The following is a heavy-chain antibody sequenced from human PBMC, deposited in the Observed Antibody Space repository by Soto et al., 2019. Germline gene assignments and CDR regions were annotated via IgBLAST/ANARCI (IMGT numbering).Heavy chain of an antibody. D-gene: IGHD4-17*01. CDR2: IWYDGSGQ. V-gene: IGHV3-33*03. CDR3: AKDEVSRKYYGPSLDV. Sequence: QVQLVESGGGLVQPGRSLRLSCVVSGFTFSNYGMHWVRQAPGKGLEWVADIWYDGSGQRYAGSVQGRFTISRDNSKNTLYLQINSLRVEDTAAYYCAKDEVSRKYYGPSLDVWGQGTTVTVSS. J-gene: IGHJ6*02. CDR1: GFTFSNYG.